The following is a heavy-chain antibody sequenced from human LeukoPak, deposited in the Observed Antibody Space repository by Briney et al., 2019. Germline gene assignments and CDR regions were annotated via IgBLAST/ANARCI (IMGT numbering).Heavy chain of an antibody. CDR1: GFTFSSYA. V-gene: IGHV3-23*01. CDR3: ARDQGVVVHGKYHYYGMDV. D-gene: IGHD3-22*01. Sequence: GGSLRLSCAASGFTFSSYAMSWVRQAPGKGLEWVSAISGSGGSTYYADSVKGRFTISRDNSKNTLYLQMNSLRAEDTAVYYCARDQGVVVHGKYHYYGMDVWGQGTTVTVSS. J-gene: IGHJ6*02. CDR2: ISGSGGST.